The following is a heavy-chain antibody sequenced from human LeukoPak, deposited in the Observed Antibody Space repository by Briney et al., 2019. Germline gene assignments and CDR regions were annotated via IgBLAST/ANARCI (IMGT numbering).Heavy chain of an antibody. CDR1: GGTFSSYA. CDR2: IIPIFGTA. V-gene: IGHV1-69*13. D-gene: IGHD3-10*01. Sequence: SVKVSCKASGGTFSSYAISWVRQAPGQGLEWMGGIIPIFGTANYAQKFQGRVTITADESTSTAYMELSSLRSEDTAVFYCARDTYYGSREGGMDVWGKGTTVTVSS. J-gene: IGHJ6*04. CDR3: ARDTYYGSREGGMDV.